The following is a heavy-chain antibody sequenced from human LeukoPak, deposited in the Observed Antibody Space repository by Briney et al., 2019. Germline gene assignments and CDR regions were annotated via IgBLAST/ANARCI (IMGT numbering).Heavy chain of an antibody. V-gene: IGHV3-33*01. CDR2: IWYDGSNK. Sequence: PGRSLRLSCAASGFTFSSYGMHWVRQAPGKGLEWVAVIWYDGSNKYYADSVKGRFTISRDNSKNTLYLQMNSLRAEDTAVYYCARDGAVVGRTYNWFDPWGQGTLVTVSS. J-gene: IGHJ5*02. CDR1: GFTFSSYG. CDR3: ARDGAVVGRTYNWFDP. D-gene: IGHD6-19*01.